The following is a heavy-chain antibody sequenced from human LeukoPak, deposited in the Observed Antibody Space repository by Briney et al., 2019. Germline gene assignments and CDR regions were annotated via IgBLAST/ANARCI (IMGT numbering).Heavy chain of an antibody. CDR3: ARGLTPGGWYNVKPSYYYYGMDV. V-gene: IGHV1-2*02. CDR1: GYTFTGYY. D-gene: IGHD6-19*01. J-gene: IGHJ6*02. CDR2: INPNSGGT. Sequence: ASVKVSCKASGYTFTGYYMHWVRQAPGQGLEWMGWINPNSGGTNYAQKFQGRVTMTGDTSISTAYMELSILRSDDTAVYYCARGLTPGGWYNVKPSYYYYGMDVWGQGTTVTVS.